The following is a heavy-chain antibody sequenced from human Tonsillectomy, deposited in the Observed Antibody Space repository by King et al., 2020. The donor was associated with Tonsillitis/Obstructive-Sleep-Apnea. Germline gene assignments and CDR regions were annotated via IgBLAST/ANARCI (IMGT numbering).Heavy chain of an antibody. Sequence: DGQLVQSGGGLVQPGGSLRLSCAASGFTFSSYWMHWVRQAPGVGLVWVSRINSDGSSISYADSVKGRFTISRDNAKNTLYLQMNSLRVEDTAVYYCVGGPFHYFDYWGQGTLVTVSS. D-gene: IGHD3-10*01. V-gene: IGHV3-74*01. CDR3: VGGPFHYFDY. CDR2: INSDGSSI. J-gene: IGHJ4*02. CDR1: GFTFSSYW.